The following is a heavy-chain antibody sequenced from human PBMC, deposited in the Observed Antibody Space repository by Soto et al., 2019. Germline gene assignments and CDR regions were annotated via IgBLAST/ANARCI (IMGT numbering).Heavy chain of an antibody. D-gene: IGHD2-21*01. CDR1: GFTFSDSA. J-gene: IGHJ4*02. CDR2: IRNKGNNYAP. Sequence: EVQLVESGGGLVQPGGSLKLSCAASGFTFSDSAMHWVRQASGKGLEWVGRIRNKGNNYAPAYTASVKGRFTIARDDSKNTAYLQMNSLKIDDTAVYYCTSRRDWKAVDPLDYWGQGTLVTVSS. V-gene: IGHV3-73*02. CDR3: TSRRDWKAVDPLDY.